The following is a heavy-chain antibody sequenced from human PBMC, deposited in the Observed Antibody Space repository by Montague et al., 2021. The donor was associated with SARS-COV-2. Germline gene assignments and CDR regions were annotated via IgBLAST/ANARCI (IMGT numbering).Heavy chain of an antibody. D-gene: IGHD1-1*01. CDR1: AGSISSHY. CDR3: ARAQYTCFIPNCVNDFHL. J-gene: IGHJ4*02. CDR2: VYYTGST. V-gene: IGHV4-59*11. Sequence: SETLSLTCTVSAGSISSHYWSWIRQPPGKGLEWIGYVYYTGSTKYNPSLKSRVAMSVDTPKNRFSLSLRSVTAADTAVYYCARAQYTCFIPNCVNDFHLWGLGALVTVSS.